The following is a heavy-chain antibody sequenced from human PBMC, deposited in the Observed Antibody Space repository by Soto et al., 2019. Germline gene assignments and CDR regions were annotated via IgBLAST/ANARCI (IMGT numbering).Heavy chain of an antibody. J-gene: IGHJ3*01. V-gene: IGHV1-8*01. CDR1: GYTFTSYD. CDR2: MNPNSGNT. CDR3: ARGIN. Sequence: QVQLVPSWAEVKRPGASVRVSCKASGYTFTSYDINWVRQATGQGLEWLGWMNPNSGNTGYAQKFQGRLTLTRSTSTSTAYMELISLRSEYTAVYYCARGINWCQWTRVTVSS.